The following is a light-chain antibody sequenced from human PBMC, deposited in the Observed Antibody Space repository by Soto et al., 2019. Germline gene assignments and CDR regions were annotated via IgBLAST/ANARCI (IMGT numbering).Light chain of an antibody. V-gene: IGLV2-23*02. Sequence: QSVLTQPASVSGSPGQSITLSCTGTSSDVGSYNLVSWYQQHPGKAPKLMIYEDSKRPSGVSNRFSGSKSGNTASLTISGLQAEDEADYYCCSFAGSNTFVFGTGTKVTVL. CDR3: CSFAGSNTFV. J-gene: IGLJ1*01. CDR2: EDS. CDR1: SSDVGSYNL.